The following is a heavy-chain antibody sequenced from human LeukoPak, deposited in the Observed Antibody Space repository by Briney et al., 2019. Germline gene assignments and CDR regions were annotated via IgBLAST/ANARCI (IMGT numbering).Heavy chain of an antibody. D-gene: IGHD4-17*01. Sequence: GGSLRLSCAASGFTFNSYGMHWVRQAPGKGLEWVAVIWYDGSNKYYADSVKGRFTISRDNSKNTLYLQMNSLRAEDTAVYYCARGSSGSTVWGQGTLVTVSS. J-gene: IGHJ4*02. CDR3: ARGSSGSTV. CDR2: IWYDGSNK. CDR1: GFTFNSYG. V-gene: IGHV3-33*01.